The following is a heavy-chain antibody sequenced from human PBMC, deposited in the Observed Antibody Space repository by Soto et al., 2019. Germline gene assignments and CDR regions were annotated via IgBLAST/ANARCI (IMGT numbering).Heavy chain of an antibody. Sequence: QVQLVQSGAEVKKPGSSVKVSCKASGGSLSNYGISWVRQAPGQGLEWMGAIIAVFGTPNYAQKFQDRVTITADESTTTVYMEVRSLTSEDTAVYYCERGDATKRVVTTYYARDVWGQGTTVTVSS. J-gene: IGHJ6*02. CDR2: IIAVFGTP. D-gene: IGHD4-17*01. CDR1: GGSLSNYG. CDR3: ERGDATKRVVTTYYARDV. V-gene: IGHV1-69*12.